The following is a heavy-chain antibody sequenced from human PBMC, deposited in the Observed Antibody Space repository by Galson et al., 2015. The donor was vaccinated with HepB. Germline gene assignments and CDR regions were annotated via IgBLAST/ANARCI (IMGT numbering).Heavy chain of an antibody. V-gene: IGHV3-21*01. Sequence: SLRLSCAASGFTFSAYSVNWVRQAPGKGLEWVSSISTTSSYKYYADSVRGRFTISRDNAKNSLYLQMSSLGVEDTAIYYCARDSSGTYDGMDVWGQGTTVTVSS. CDR1: GFTFSAYS. CDR2: ISTTSSYK. J-gene: IGHJ6*02. CDR3: ARDSSGTYDGMDV. D-gene: IGHD1-26*01.